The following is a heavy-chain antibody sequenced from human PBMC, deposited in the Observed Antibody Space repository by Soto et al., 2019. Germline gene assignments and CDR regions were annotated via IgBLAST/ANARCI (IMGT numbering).Heavy chain of an antibody. CDR3: AKDIRHGDYRGFDAFDI. CDR2: ISWNSGSI. J-gene: IGHJ3*02. CDR1: GFTFDDYA. V-gene: IGHV3-9*01. Sequence: GGSLRLSCAASGFTFDDYAMHWVRQAPGKGLEWVSGISWNSGSIGYADSGKGRFTISRDNAKNSPYLQMNSLRAEDTALYYCAKDIRHGDYRGFDAFDIWGQGTMVTVSS. D-gene: IGHD4-17*01.